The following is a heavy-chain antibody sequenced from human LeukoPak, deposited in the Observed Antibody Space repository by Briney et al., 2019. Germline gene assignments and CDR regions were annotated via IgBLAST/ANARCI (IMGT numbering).Heavy chain of an antibody. CDR2: IKQDGSEK. J-gene: IGHJ6*02. Sequence: GGSLRLSCAASGFTFSSYWMSWVRQAPGKGLEWVANIKQDGSEKYYVDSVEGRFTISRDNAKNSLCLQMSNLRAEDTAVYFCARGGGLDVWGQGATVTASS. CDR1: GFTFSSYW. D-gene: IGHD3-16*01. CDR3: ARGGGLDV. V-gene: IGHV3-7*03.